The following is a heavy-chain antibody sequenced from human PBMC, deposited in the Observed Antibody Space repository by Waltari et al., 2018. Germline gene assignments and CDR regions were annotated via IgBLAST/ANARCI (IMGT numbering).Heavy chain of an antibody. Sequence: QVQLQESGPGLVKPSETLSLTCTVSGGSTSSYYWSWIRQPAGKGLEWIGGIYTSGSTNYNPSLKRRVTMSVDTSKNQFSLKLGAVTAADAAVYYCARDEEVLWFGELFNNDAFDIWGQGTMVTVSS. CDR1: GGSTSSYY. CDR3: ARDEEVLWFGELFNNDAFDI. J-gene: IGHJ3*02. V-gene: IGHV4-4*07. D-gene: IGHD3-10*01. CDR2: IYTSGST.